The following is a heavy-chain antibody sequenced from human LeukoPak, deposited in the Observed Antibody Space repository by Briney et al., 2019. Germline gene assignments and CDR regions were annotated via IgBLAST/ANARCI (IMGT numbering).Heavy chain of an antibody. J-gene: IGHJ6*03. CDR2: INPSGRI. CDR3: ARGRQEVSMIVVVMTAVSHYLDV. V-gene: IGHV4-34*01. D-gene: IGHD3-22*01. CDR1: GGSFSGYY. Sequence: SETLSLTCAVSGGSFSGYYWTWIRQAPGKGLEWIGEINPSGRISYNPSLKSRLTISVDASKNQFSLNLRSLTAADTAVYYCARGRQEVSMIVVVMTAVSHYLDVWGKGTTVTVS.